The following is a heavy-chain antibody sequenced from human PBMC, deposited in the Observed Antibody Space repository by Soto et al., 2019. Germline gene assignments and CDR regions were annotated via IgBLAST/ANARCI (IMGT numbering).Heavy chain of an antibody. CDR3: TKDGNDYSDYYCYVMDV. D-gene: IGHD4-4*01. Sequence: GGSLRLSCVASGFTFSSYGMHWFRQAPGQGLEWVAVISYDGSNIYYADSIKGRFTISRDNSKRTVFLQMNSLRAEDTAVYYCTKDGNDYSDYYCYVMDVWGQGTTVTVSS. J-gene: IGHJ6*02. CDR2: ISYDGSNI. CDR1: GFTFSSYG. V-gene: IGHV3-30*18.